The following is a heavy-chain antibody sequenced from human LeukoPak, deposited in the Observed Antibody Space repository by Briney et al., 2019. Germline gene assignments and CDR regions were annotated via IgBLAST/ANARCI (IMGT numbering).Heavy chain of an antibody. Sequence: PGGSLRLSCAASGFTFSSYAMSWVRQAPGKGLEWVSDINGSGGSTYYADSVKGRFTISRDNSKNTLYLQMNSLRAEDTAVYYCAKRHSGGVLWFDPWGQGTPVTVSS. D-gene: IGHD1-26*01. V-gene: IGHV3-23*01. CDR3: AKRHSGGVLWFDP. J-gene: IGHJ5*02. CDR1: GFTFSSYA. CDR2: INGSGGST.